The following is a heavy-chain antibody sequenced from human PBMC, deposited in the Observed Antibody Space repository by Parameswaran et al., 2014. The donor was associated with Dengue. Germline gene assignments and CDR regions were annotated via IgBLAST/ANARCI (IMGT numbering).Heavy chain of an antibody. V-gene: IGHV1-18*01. CDR3: ARDTRLRGYYYFFDY. J-gene: IGHJ4*02. D-gene: IGHD3-22*01. Sequence: WVRQAPGQGLEWMGWISGYNGDTDYIQKVQGRVTLTTDASTSTAYMELRSLKSDDTAVYFCARDTRLRGYYYFFDYWGQGTLVTVSS. CDR2: ISGYNGDT.